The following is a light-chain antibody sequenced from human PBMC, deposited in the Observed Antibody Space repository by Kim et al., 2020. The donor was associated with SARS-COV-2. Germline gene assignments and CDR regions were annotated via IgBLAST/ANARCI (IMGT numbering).Light chain of an antibody. CDR1: SGVIGNDNL. V-gene: IGLV2-23*02. CDR3: CSNAAGSTWV. Sequence: QSALTQPASVSGSPGQSITISCTGTSGVIGNDNLVSWYQHHPGKAPKLIIFEVRKRPSGVSDRFSGSKSGNTASLTVSGLQADDEADYFCCSNAAGSTWVFGGGTQLTVL. CDR2: EVR. J-gene: IGLJ3*02.